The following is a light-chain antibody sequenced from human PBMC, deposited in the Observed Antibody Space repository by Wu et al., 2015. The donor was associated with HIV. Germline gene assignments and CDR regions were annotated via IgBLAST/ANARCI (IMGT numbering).Light chain of an antibody. J-gene: IGKJ2*01. CDR1: QSVSTY. Sequence: EIVLTQSPETLSLSPGERATLSCRAGQSVSTYLAWYQQKPGQAPRLLIYGASSRATGIPDRLSGSGSGADFTLTISRLEPEDSAVYYCQQYATSPHTFGQGTKLEIK. CDR2: GAS. CDR3: QQYATSPHT. V-gene: IGKV3-20*01.